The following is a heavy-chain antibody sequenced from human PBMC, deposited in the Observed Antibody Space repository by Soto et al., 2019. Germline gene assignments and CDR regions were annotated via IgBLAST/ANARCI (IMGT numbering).Heavy chain of an antibody. CDR1: GYLFTSYG. CDR3: ARDTGATNTPHSNDY. V-gene: IGHV1-18*01. CDR2: ISAYNGDT. D-gene: IGHD7-27*01. Sequence: QVQLLQSGAEVKKPGASVKVSCKTSGYLFTSYGINWVRRAPGQGLEWLGWISAYNGDTNYAQKFQGRVTMTTDPSTSTAYMDLRSLRSDDTAVYYCARDTGATNTPHSNDYWGQGTLVTVSS. J-gene: IGHJ4*02.